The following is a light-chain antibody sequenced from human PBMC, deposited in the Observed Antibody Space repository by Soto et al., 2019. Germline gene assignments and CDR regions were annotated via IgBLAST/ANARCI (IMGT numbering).Light chain of an antibody. CDR2: YAS. V-gene: IGKV3-11*01. CDR3: QQPTNFPPYT. CDR1: QSVSSY. Sequence: EIVLTQSPATLSLSPGDRATLSCMASQSVSSYLACYQQKPGQAHRLLIYYASNGATGIQARFSGSGSGTAFTLSIIRLVHEAFAVYYCQQPTNFPPYTFGQGAKLAIK. J-gene: IGKJ2*01.